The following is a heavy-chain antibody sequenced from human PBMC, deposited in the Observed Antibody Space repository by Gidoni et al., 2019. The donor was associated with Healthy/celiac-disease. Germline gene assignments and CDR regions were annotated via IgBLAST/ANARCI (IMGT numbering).Heavy chain of an antibody. V-gene: IGHV4-61*02. Sequence: QVQLQESGPGLVKPSPTLSLTCTVSGGPISIGSYYWSWIRQPAGKGLEWIGRIYTSGSTNYNPSLKSRVTMSVDTSKNQFSLKLSSVTAADTAVYYCARVRSSSRGYYYYYYMDVWGKGTTVTVSS. CDR3: ARVRSSSRGYYYYYYMDV. J-gene: IGHJ6*03. D-gene: IGHD6-13*01. CDR1: GGPISIGSYY. CDR2: IYTSGST.